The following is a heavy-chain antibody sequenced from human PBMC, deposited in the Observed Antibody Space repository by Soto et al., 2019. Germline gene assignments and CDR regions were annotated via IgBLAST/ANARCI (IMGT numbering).Heavy chain of an antibody. Sequence: PSETLSLTCTVSGGSIGSYYWNWIRQSPGKGLEWIGYIYYTGSTSYNPSLKSRVTISVDTSKNEFSLKLSSVTAADTAIYYCARDPGRALAVDWGEGTLVTVSS. CDR2: IYYTGST. D-gene: IGHD6-19*01. V-gene: IGHV4-59*12. CDR1: GGSIGSYY. J-gene: IGHJ4*02. CDR3: ARDPGRALAVD.